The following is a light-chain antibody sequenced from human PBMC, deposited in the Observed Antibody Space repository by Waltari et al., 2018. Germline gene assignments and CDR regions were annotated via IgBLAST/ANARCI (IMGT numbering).Light chain of an antibody. CDR1: QSISIN. CDR3: QQFNDCPRT. CDR2: EAS. J-gene: IGKJ1*01. Sequence: EVVMTQSPATLSVSPGERATLSCRASQSISINMVWYQQRPGQAPRLPIYEASMRATDIPARFSGSGSGTEFTLTISSVQSEDAAVYYCQQFNDCPRTFGQGTKVEIK. V-gene: IGKV3-15*01.